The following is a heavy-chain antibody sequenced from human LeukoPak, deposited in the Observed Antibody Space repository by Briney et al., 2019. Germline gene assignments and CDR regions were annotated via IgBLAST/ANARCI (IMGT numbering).Heavy chain of an antibody. CDR3: ARGDRYSSSLFGEVDY. Sequence: QPGGSLRLSCAASGFTFSSYEINWVRQAPGKGLEWVSYISSSGSTIYYADSVKGRFTISRDNAKNSLYLQMNSLRAEDTAVYYCARGDRYSSSLFGEVDYWGQGTLVTVSS. CDR2: ISSSGSTI. V-gene: IGHV3-48*03. D-gene: IGHD6-13*01. J-gene: IGHJ4*02. CDR1: GFTFSSYE.